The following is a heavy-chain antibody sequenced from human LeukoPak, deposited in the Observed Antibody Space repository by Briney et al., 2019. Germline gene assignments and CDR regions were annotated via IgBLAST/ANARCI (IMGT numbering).Heavy chain of an antibody. CDR1: GFTLSSYF. CDR2: ITNTGRST. J-gene: IGHJ4*02. CDR3: EREASGNYHVFES. V-gene: IGHV3-11*04. D-gene: IGHD6-25*01. Sequence: PAGSLRLSCEASGFTLSSYFMSWIRQAPGKGLEWVSYITNTGRSTNYADAVKARFTISRDNAKQSVYLEMTDLRAEDTAVYYCEREASGNYHVFESWGQGTLVTVSS.